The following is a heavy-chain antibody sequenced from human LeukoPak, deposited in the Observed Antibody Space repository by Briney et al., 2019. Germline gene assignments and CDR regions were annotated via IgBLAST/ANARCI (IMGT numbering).Heavy chain of an antibody. Sequence: GGSLRLSCAASGFIFRKYVMSWVRQAPGKGLEWVSAISSSGASTYYADSVKGRFIISRDISKNTLYLQMNSLRAEDSALYYCARGGRGSAAVVAPRSFDIWGQGTMVTVSS. CDR3: ARGGRGSAAVVAPRSFDI. V-gene: IGHV3-23*01. CDR1: GFIFRKYV. CDR2: ISSSGAST. J-gene: IGHJ3*02. D-gene: IGHD3-22*01.